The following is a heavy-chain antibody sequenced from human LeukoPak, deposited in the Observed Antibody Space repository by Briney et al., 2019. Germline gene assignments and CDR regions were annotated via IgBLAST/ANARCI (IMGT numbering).Heavy chain of an antibody. Sequence: SETLSLTCTVSGYSISSGYYWGWIRQPPGKGLEWIGSIYHSGSTYYNPSLKSRVTISVDTSKNQFSLKLSSVTAADTAVYYCARDRSRTLDPWGQGTLVTVSS. CDR3: ARDRSRTLDP. J-gene: IGHJ5*02. D-gene: IGHD1-26*01. V-gene: IGHV4-38-2*02. CDR2: IYHSGST. CDR1: GYSISSGYY.